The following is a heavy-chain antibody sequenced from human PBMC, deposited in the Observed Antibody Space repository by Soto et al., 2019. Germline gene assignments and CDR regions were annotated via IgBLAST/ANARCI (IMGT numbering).Heavy chain of an antibody. CDR2: ISWNSGTL. D-gene: IGHD3-10*01. CDR3: AKGRTRPLQLGSFGDNAFDV. V-gene: IGHV3-9*01. Sequence: EEQLVESGGGLVQPGRSLRLSCAASEFTFGDYAMHWVRQAPGKGLEWVSGISWNSGTLVYADSVKGRFTISRDNAKNSLFLQMNSLRAEDTALYFCAKGRTRPLQLGSFGDNAFDVWGQGTMVTVSS. CDR1: EFTFGDYA. J-gene: IGHJ3*01.